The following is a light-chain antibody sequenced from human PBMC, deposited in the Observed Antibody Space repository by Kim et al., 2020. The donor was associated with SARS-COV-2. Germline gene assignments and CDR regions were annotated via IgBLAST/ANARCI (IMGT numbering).Light chain of an antibody. CDR2: GAS. V-gene: IGKV3-20*01. J-gene: IGKJ1*01. CDR3: QQYGRSRT. Sequence: EIVLTQSPGTLSLSPGERATLSCRASQSVSSSYLAWYQQKPGQAPRLLIYGASSRATGIPDRFSGSGSGTDFTLTISRLEPKDFAVYYCQQYGRSRTFGQGTKVDIK. CDR1: QSVSSSY.